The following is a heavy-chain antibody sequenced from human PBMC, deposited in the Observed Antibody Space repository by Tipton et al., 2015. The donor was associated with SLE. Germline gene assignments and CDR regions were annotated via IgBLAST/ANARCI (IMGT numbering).Heavy chain of an antibody. CDR3: ARDRECGAGGCFDGYFEL. J-gene: IGHJ2*01. V-gene: IGHV4-59*01. D-gene: IGHD2-15*01. CDR2: IHYRGST. Sequence: TLSLTCTVSGGSISGYYWSWVRQPPGQGLEWIGYIHYRGSTNYNPSLKSRVTISLDTSENQFSLKLSSVTAADAAVYYCARDRECGAGGCFDGYFELWGRGTMVTVSS. CDR1: GGSISGYY.